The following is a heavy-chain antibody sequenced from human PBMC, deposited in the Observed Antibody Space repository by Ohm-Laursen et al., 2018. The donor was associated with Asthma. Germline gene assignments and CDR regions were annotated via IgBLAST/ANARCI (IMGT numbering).Heavy chain of an antibody. CDR2: LNPGLGYT. CDR3: ARDVGYSWNHGGAVDY. V-gene: IGHV1-46*04. Sequence: AASVKVSCKSSGYTFTSYYMHWVRQAPGQGLEWMGVLNPGLGYTSYARHLEDRVIMTTDPSTSTVSMELSSLRSDDTAVYYCARDVGYSWNHGGAVDYWGQGTLVTVSS. CDR1: GYTFTSYY. D-gene: IGHD1-20*01. J-gene: IGHJ4*02.